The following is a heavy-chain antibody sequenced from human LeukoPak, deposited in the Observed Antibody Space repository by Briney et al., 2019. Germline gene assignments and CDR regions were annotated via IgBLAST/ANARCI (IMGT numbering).Heavy chain of an antibody. D-gene: IGHD2-2*01. V-gene: IGHV4-38-2*02. Sequence: SETLSLTCTVSGYSISSGYYCGWVRQPPRKGLEWIGSIYHSGSTYYNPSLKSRVTISVDTSNNQFSLKLSSVTAADTAVYYCARSYCSSTSCYRYYFDYWGQGTLVTVSS. CDR3: ARSYCSSTSCYRYYFDY. CDR2: IYHSGST. J-gene: IGHJ4*02. CDR1: GYSISSGYY.